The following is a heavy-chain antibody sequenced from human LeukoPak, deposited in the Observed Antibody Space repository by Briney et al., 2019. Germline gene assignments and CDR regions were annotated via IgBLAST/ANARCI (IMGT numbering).Heavy chain of an antibody. Sequence: GGSLRLSCATSGFTFSSYGMHWVRQAPGKGLEWVVVISYDGSNKDYADSVKGRFTISRDNSKNTLYLQVNSLRAEDTAVYYCAKEYGDYAEYYFDYWGQGTLVTVSS. CDR1: GFTFSSYG. D-gene: IGHD4-17*01. CDR3: AKEYGDYAEYYFDY. J-gene: IGHJ4*02. V-gene: IGHV3-30*18. CDR2: ISYDGSNK.